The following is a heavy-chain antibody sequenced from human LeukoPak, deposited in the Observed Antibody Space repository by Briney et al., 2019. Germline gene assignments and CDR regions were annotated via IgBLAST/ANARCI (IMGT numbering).Heavy chain of an antibody. V-gene: IGHV4-39*01. J-gene: IGHJ6*02. Sequence: SETLPLTCTVSGGSISSSSYYWGCIRQPPGKGLEWIGSIYYSGSTYYNPSLKSRVTISVDTSKNQFSLKLSSVTAADTAVYYCARLLKFGKMWMPSDYGMDVWGQGTPVTVSS. CDR3: ARLLKFGKMWMPSDYGMDV. CDR2: IYYSGST. D-gene: IGHD3-10*01. CDR1: GGSISSSSYY.